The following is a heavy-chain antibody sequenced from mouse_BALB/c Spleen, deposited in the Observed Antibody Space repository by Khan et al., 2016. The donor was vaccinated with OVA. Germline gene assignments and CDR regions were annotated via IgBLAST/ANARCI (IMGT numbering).Heavy chain of an antibody. V-gene: IGHV1-77*01. CDR3: ARRNYFGYTFAY. CDR2: ISPGSGDT. Sequence: QVQLQQSGAELARPGASVKLSCKASGYTFTDYYINWVKQRTGQGLEWIGEISPGSGDTYYNERFKGKATLTADKYSSTAYMQLSSLTSEASAVYFGARRNYFGYTFAYWGQGTLVTVSA. D-gene: IGHD1-2*01. J-gene: IGHJ3*01. CDR1: GYTFTDYY.